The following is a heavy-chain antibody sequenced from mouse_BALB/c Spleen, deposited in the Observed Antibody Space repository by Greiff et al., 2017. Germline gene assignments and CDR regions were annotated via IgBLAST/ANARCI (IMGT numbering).Heavy chain of an antibody. D-gene: IGHD2-4*01. J-gene: IGHJ4*01. CDR2: ISNGGGST. V-gene: IGHV5-12-2*01. Sequence: EVQLQESGGGLVQPGGSLKLSCAASGFTFSSYTMSWVRQTPEKRLEWVAYISNGGGSTYYPDTVKGRFTISRDNAKNTLYLQMSSLKSEDTAMYYCARHPPTMITRDAMDYWGQGTSVTVSS. CDR3: ARHPPTMITRDAMDY. CDR1: GFTFSSYT.